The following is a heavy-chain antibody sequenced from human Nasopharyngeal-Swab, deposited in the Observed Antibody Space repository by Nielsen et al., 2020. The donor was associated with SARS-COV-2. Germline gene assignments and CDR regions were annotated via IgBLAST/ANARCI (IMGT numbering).Heavy chain of an antibody. J-gene: IGHJ4*02. V-gene: IGHV1-18*01. CDR1: GYTFTSYG. CDR2: ISAYNGNT. CDR3: ATSDLNTAMVGGFDY. D-gene: IGHD5-18*01. Sequence: ASVKVSCKASGYTFTSYGISWVRQAPGQGLEWMGWISAYNGNTNYAQKLQGRVTMTTDTSTSTAYMELRSLRSDDTAVYYCATSDLNTAMVGGFDYWGQGTLVTVSS.